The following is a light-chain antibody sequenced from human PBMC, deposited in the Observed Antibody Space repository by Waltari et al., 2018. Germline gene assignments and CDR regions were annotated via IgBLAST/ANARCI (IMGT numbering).Light chain of an antibody. J-gene: IGLJ2*01. CDR2: DVI. Sequence: QSALTQPRSVSGSPGPSVTISCTGTSRQVGGYNSVSRYQQDPGKAPKLLIFDVIELPSGVSDRFSGSKSGNTASLTISGLQAEDEADYHCCSFAAGNTVIFGGGTKLTVV. CDR1: SRQVGGYNS. V-gene: IGLV2-11*01. CDR3: CSFAAGNTVI.